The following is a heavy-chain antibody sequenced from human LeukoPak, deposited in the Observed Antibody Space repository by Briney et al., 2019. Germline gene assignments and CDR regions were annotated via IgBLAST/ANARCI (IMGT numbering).Heavy chain of an antibody. D-gene: IGHD3-10*01. V-gene: IGHV5-51*01. J-gene: IGHJ4*02. Sequence: GESLKISCKGSGYSFTSYWIGWVRQMPGKGLEWMGIIYPGDSKTRYSSSFQGQVTISADKSINTAYLQWSSLKASDTAIYYCAGFLHYGSDAVGYWGQGTLVTVSS. CDR1: GYSFTSYW. CDR2: IYPGDSKT. CDR3: AGFLHYGSDAVGY.